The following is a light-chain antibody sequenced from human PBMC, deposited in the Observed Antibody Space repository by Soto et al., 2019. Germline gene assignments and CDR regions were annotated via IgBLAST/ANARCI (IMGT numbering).Light chain of an antibody. Sequence: EIVLTQSPGTLSLSPGDRATLSCRASQSVSNYYLAWYQQKPGQAPRLLIYDTSTRATGIPDRFIGSGSGTDFTLTISRLEPEDFAVYYCQPYGSPRTFGQGTKVEIK. V-gene: IGKV3-20*01. CDR2: DTS. CDR3: QPYGSPRT. CDR1: QSVSNYY. J-gene: IGKJ1*01.